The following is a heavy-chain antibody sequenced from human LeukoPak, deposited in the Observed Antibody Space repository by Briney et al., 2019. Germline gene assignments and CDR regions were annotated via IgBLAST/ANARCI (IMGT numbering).Heavy chain of an antibody. Sequence: SETLSLTCSVSGGSISSSAYYWGWIRQPPGQGLEWIGSIYYSGNTYYNPSLKSPVTISIDTSKNQFSLRLISVTAADTAVYYCARNEVGAPDAFRIWGQGTMVTVSS. V-gene: IGHV4-39*07. J-gene: IGHJ3*02. CDR1: GGSISSSAYY. D-gene: IGHD3-10*01. CDR2: IYYSGNT. CDR3: ARNEVGAPDAFRI.